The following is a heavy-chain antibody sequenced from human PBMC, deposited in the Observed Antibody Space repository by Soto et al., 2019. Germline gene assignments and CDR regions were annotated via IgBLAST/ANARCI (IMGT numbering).Heavy chain of an antibody. J-gene: IGHJ4*02. V-gene: IGHV1-69*14. CDR2: IVPTVDTS. D-gene: IGHD5-12*01. Sequence: QVQLVQSGAQVRQPASSVKVSCKTSGAPFSSYAITWVRQAPGQGLEWMGGIVPTVDTSTYAQKFQGRVTITADKFTNTVYVELSSLRADDTAAYYCVRGVAIRGYPDNRGQGTPGTVSS. CDR3: VRGVAIRGYPDN. CDR1: GAPFSSYA.